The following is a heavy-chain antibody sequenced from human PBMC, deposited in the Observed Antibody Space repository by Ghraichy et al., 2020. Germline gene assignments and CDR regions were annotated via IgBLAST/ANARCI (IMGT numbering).Heavy chain of an antibody. Sequence: GSLRLSCAASGFTFSSYSMNWVRQAPGKGLEWVSYISSSSSTIYYADSVKGRFTISRDNAKNSLYLQMNSLRAEDTAVYYCARGSVTYYFDYWGQGTLVTVSS. CDR2: ISSSSSTI. CDR1: GFTFSSYS. J-gene: IGHJ4*02. V-gene: IGHV3-48*04. CDR3: ARGSVTYYFDY. D-gene: IGHD4-17*01.